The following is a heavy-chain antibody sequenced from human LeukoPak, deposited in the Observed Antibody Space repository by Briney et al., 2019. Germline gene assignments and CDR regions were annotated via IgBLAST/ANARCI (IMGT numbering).Heavy chain of an antibody. CDR2: ISAYNGNT. CDR3: ARQVEGVAASDY. D-gene: IGHD2-15*01. V-gene: IGHV1-18*01. Sequence: GASVKVSCKASGYTFTSYGISWVRQAPGQGLDWMGWISAYNGNTNYAQKLQGRVTMTTDTSTSTAYVELRSLRSDDTAVYYCARQVEGVAASDYWGQGTLVTVSS. J-gene: IGHJ4*02. CDR1: GYTFTSYG.